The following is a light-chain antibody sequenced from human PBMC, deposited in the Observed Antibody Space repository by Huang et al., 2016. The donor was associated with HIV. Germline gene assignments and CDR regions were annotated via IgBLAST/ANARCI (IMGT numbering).Light chain of an antibody. CDR2: WAS. CDR1: QSILYSSNNKNY. J-gene: IGKJ3*01. CDR3: QQYYTTPGT. Sequence: DIVMTQSPDSLAVSLGERATIHCSSSQSILYSSNNKNYLAWHQQKPGQSPKLLIYWASTRESGVPDRFSGSGSETDFTLTISSLQAEDVAVYYCQQYYTTPGTFGPGTTVHIK. V-gene: IGKV4-1*01.